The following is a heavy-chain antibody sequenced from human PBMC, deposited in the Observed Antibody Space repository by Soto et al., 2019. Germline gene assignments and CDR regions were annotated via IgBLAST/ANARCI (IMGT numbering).Heavy chain of an antibody. Sequence: SQTLSLTCTVSGGSISSSSYYWGWIRQPPGKGLEWIGSIYYSGSTYYNPSLKSRVTISVDTSKNQFSLKLSSVTAADTAVYYCRSITIFGVVIIGSRTNFDYWGQGTLVTVSS. CDR3: RSITIFGVVIIGSRTNFDY. V-gene: IGHV4-39*01. J-gene: IGHJ4*02. CDR2: IYYSGST. CDR1: GGSISSSSYY. D-gene: IGHD3-3*01.